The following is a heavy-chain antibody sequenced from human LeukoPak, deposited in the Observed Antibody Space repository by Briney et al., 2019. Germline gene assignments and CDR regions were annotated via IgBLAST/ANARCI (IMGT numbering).Heavy chain of an antibody. J-gene: IGHJ6*03. CDR1: GGSISISTYY. V-gene: IGHV4-39*01. CDR2: IYYSGST. Sequence: PSETLSLTCTVSGGSISISTYYWGWIRQPPGKGLEWIGSIYYSGSTYYNPSLKSRVTISVDASRNQFSLKLISVTAADTAVYFCAGLGEGGDCSGTSCYSDYYYYMDVWGKGTTVTVSS. CDR3: AGLGEGGDCSGTSCYSDYYYYMDV. D-gene: IGHD2-2*01.